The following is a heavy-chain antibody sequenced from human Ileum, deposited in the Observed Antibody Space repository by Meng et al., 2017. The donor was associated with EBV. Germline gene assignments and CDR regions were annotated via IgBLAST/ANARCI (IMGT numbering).Heavy chain of an antibody. V-gene: IGHV3-74*01. CDR2: ITSDGSST. CDR3: ATVRDGYPRLFDY. CDR1: GFTFSDYW. J-gene: IGHJ4*02. Sequence: VDLVGSGGGLVQPGGSLRLSCAASGFTFSDYWMHWVRQAPGKGLVWVSHITSDGSSTNYADSVKGRFTISRDNAKNTLYLQMNSLRAEDAAVYYCATVRDGYPRLFDYWGQGTLVTVSS. D-gene: IGHD5-24*01.